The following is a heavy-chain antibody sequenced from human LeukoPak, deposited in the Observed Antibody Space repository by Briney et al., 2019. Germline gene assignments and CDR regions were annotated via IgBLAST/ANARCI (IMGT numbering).Heavy chain of an antibody. Sequence: GGSLRLSCAASGFTFSSHWISWSRQAPGKGLEWVASINSDGSEGYYADVVKGRFTISRDNAKNSLYLQINSLRAEDTAVYYCARSSYSSSSSVWGQGTMVTVSS. D-gene: IGHD6-6*01. J-gene: IGHJ3*01. CDR3: ARSSYSSSSSV. CDR1: GFTFSSHW. V-gene: IGHV3-7*03. CDR2: INSDGSEG.